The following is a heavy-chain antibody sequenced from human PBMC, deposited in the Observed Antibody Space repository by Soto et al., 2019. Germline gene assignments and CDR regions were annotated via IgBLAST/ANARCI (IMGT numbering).Heavy chain of an antibody. J-gene: IGHJ4*02. V-gene: IGHV4-34*01. CDR3: ARGRRQLGDY. CDR1: GGSFSGYY. D-gene: IGHD6-6*01. Sequence: KPSETLSLTCAVYGGSFSGYYWSWIRQPPGKGLEWIGEINHSGSTNYNPSLKSRVTISVDTSKNQFSLKLSSVTAADTAVYYCARGRRQLGDYWGQGTLVTVSS. CDR2: INHSGST.